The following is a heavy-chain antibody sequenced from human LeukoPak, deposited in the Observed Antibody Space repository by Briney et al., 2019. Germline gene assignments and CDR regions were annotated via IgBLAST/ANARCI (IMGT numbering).Heavy chain of an antibody. J-gene: IGHJ4*02. CDR3: ARDEWSGTPYYFDY. V-gene: IGHV3-53*01. D-gene: IGHD3-10*01. CDR1: GFTVSSNY. CDR2: IYSGGST. Sequence: GGSLRLSCAASGFTVSSNYMSWVRQAPGKGLEWVSVIYSGGSTYYADSVKGRFTISRDNSKNTLYLQMNSLRAEDTAVYYCARDEWSGTPYYFDYWGQGTLVTVSS.